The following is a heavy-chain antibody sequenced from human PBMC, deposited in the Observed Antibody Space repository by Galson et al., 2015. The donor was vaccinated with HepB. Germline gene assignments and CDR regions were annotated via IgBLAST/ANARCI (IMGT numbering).Heavy chain of an antibody. D-gene: IGHD6-13*01. CDR3: AGSSTSSWDPNYYFPMDV. V-gene: IGHV3-21*01. CDR1: GFTFSSYS. J-gene: IGHJ3*01. Sequence: SLRLSCAASGFTFSSYSMSWVRQAPGRGLEWVSSISSSSAATHYADSVKGRFTISRDNAKNSLYLQMNSLRAEDTAVFYCAGSSTSSWDPNYYFPMDVWGQGTMVTVSS. CDR2: ISSSSAAT.